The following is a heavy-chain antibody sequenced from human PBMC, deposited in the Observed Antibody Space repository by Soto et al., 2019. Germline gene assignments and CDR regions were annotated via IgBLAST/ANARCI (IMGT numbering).Heavy chain of an antibody. J-gene: IGHJ5*01. Sequence: ASVKVSCKASGYTFTGYYMHWVRQAPGQGLEWMGWINPNSGGTNYAQKFQGRVTMTRDTSISTAYMELSGLRSDDTAVYYCARGSLAVVGTWFGWFDSSGQATFVTVSS. CDR3: ARGSLAVVGTWFGWFDS. V-gene: IGHV1-2*02. D-gene: IGHD6-19*01. CDR2: INPNSGGT. CDR1: GYTFTGYY.